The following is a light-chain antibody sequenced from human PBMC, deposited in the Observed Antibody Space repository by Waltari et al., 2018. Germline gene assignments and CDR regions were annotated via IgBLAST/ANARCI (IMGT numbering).Light chain of an antibody. CDR3: QSGDNSGTFVK. CDR1: ELSNQY. CDR2: KDS. J-gene: IGLJ2*01. V-gene: IGLV3-25*03. Sequence: SHELTQPPSVSVSPGQTARITRSGDELSNQYAYWYQQRPGQAPVLVLYKDSERPLGIPERFSGSSSGTTVTLTISGVQAEDEADYHCQSGDNSGTFVKFGGGTKLTVL.